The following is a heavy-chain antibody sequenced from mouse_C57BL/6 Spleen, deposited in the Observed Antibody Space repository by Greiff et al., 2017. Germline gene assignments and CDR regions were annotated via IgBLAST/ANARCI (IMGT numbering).Heavy chain of an antibody. V-gene: IGHV1-82*01. Sequence: VQRVESGPELVKPGASVKISCKASGYAFSSSWMNWVKQRPGKGLEWIGRIYPGDGDTNYNGKFKGKATLTADKSSSTAYMQLSSLTSEDSAVYFCARGGINYYGSSWFAYWGQGTLVTVSA. CDR1: GYAFSSSW. CDR3: ARGGINYYGSSWFAY. D-gene: IGHD1-1*01. J-gene: IGHJ3*01. CDR2: IYPGDGDT.